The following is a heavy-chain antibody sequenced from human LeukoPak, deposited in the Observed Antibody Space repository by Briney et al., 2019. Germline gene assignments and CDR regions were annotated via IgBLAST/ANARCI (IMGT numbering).Heavy chain of an antibody. V-gene: IGHV3-7*01. J-gene: IGHJ5*02. CDR3: ARLNVLVQEGIIYSWFDT. D-gene: IGHD3-16*01. Sequence: AGSLRLSCAASGLAFNDYWMSWVRQAPGKGLEWVANIKHDGSEKFYVDSVTGRLTLSRDNAKNSLHLVMHSLRAEDTAVYYCARLNVLVQEGIIYSWFDTWGQGTPVTVSS. CDR1: GLAFNDYW. CDR2: IKHDGSEK.